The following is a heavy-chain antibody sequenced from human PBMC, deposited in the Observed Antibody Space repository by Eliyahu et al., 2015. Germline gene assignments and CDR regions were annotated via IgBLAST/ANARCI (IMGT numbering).Heavy chain of an antibody. CDR2: INHSGST. Sequence: QVQLQQWGAGLLKXSEXLSLTCAXXGGSFXGYYWSWIRQPPGKGLEWIGEINHSGSTNXNPSLKSRVTISVDTSKNQFSLKLSSVTAADTAVYYCARGYNADSGSYFDYWGQGTLVTVSS. V-gene: IGHV4-34*01. J-gene: IGHJ4*02. CDR1: GGSFXGYY. D-gene: IGHD1-26*01. CDR3: ARGYNADSGSYFDY.